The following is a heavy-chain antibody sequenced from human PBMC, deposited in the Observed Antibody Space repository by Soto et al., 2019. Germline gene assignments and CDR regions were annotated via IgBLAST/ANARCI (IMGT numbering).Heavy chain of an antibody. CDR3: ARWPYCGGDCSNWFDP. D-gene: IGHD2-21*02. CDR1: GGSISSGGYY. J-gene: IGHJ5*02. Sequence: SETLSLTCTVSGGSISSGGYYWSWIRQHPGKGLEWIGYIYYSGSTYYNPSLKSRVTISVDTSKNQFSLKLSSVTAADTAVYYCARWPYCGGDCSNWFDPWGQGTLVTVSS. CDR2: IYYSGST. V-gene: IGHV4-31*03.